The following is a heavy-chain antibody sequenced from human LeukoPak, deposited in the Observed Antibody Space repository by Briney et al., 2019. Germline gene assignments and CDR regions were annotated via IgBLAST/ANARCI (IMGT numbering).Heavy chain of an antibody. V-gene: IGHV4-39*07. Sequence: SETLSLTCTVSGGSISSGGYYWSWIRQPPGEGLEWIGETNHSGSTNYNPSLKSRVTISVDTSKNQFSLKLSSVTAADTAVYYCARWGDWGQGTLVTVSS. CDR1: GGSISSGGYY. CDR3: ARWGD. CDR2: TNHSGST. D-gene: IGHD2-21*01. J-gene: IGHJ4*02.